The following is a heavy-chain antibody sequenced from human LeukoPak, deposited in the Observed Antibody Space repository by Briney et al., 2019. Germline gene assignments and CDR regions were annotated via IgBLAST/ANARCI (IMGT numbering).Heavy chain of an antibody. J-gene: IGHJ4*02. CDR1: GFAFSSYW. CDR2: IKKDGSEK. V-gene: IGHV3-7*01. Sequence: GGSLRLSCAASGFAFSSYWMSWVRQAPGKGLEWVANIKKDGSEKYYVDSVKGRFIISRDNAKNSLYLQMNSLRAEDTAVYYCARDHRGIFSPFDYWGQGTLVTVSS. CDR3: ARDHRGIFSPFDY.